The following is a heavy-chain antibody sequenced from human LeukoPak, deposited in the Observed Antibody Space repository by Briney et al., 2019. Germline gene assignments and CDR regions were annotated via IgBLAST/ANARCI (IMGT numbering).Heavy chain of an antibody. V-gene: IGHV4-39*01. CDR2: INYSGET. Sequence: SGTLSLTCTVSGGSISSSSYYWGWIRQPPGKGLEWIGSINYSGETYYNPSLKSRVTISVDTSKNQFSLKLSSVTAADTTVYYCARRGATVTTCLGAFDYWGQGTLVTVSS. CDR3: ARRGATVTTCLGAFDY. D-gene: IGHD4-17*01. J-gene: IGHJ4*02. CDR1: GGSISSSSYY.